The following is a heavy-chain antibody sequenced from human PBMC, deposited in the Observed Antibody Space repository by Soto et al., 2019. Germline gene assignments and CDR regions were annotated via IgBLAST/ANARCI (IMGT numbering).Heavy chain of an antibody. CDR3: ARVVSGSIPYYYGMDV. Sequence: GGSLRLSCAASGFTFSSYAMHRVRQAPGKGLEWVAVISYDGSNKYYADSVKGRFTISRDNSKNTLYLQMNSLRAEDTAVYYCARVVSGSIPYYYGMDVWGQGTTVTVSS. D-gene: IGHD3-10*01. CDR2: ISYDGSNK. J-gene: IGHJ6*02. CDR1: GFTFSSYA. V-gene: IGHV3-30-3*01.